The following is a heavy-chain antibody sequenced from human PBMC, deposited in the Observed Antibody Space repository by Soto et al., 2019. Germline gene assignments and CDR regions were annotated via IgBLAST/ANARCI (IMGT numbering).Heavy chain of an antibody. CDR2: IYFSGST. CDR1: GDSVNSDNYY. Sequence: SETLSLTCDVFGDSVNSDNYYWTWIRQPPGKDLEWIGNIYFSGSTYYNPSLNSRVTLSIDTSKNHFSLKLTSVTAADTAMYYCARHHAVAGLDYWGQGTLVTVSS. V-gene: IGHV4-39*01. D-gene: IGHD6-19*01. J-gene: IGHJ4*02. CDR3: ARHHAVAGLDY.